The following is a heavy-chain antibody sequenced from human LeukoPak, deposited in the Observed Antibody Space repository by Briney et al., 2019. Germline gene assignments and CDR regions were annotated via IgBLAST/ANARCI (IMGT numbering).Heavy chain of an antibody. CDR1: GYTFTGYY. V-gene: IGHV1-2*02. CDR3: AKGSIGSCYSHVLA. D-gene: IGHD2-15*01. CDR2: INPNSGGT. Sequence: ASVKVSCKASGYTFTGYYMHWVRQAPGQGLEWMGWINPNSGGTNYAQKFQGRVTMTRDTSISTAYMELSRLRSDDTAIYYCAKGSIGSCYSHVLAWGQGTLVTVSP. J-gene: IGHJ5*02.